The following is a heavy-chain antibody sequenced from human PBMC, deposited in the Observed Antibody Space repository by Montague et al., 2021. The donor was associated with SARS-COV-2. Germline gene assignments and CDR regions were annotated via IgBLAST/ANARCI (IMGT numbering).Heavy chain of an antibody. CDR1: DGSISNDY. J-gene: IGHJ6*02. V-gene: IGHV4-59*01. D-gene: IGHD3-16*01. Sequence: SETLSLTCTVSDGSISNDYWSWIRQPPGKGLEWIGDIYYSRSTNYNPSLKIRVTISVDTSKNQFSLKLSSVTAADTAVDHCASGGGHAAYYDCYGMDVWGQGTMVTVSS. CDR3: ASGGGHAAYYDCYGMDV. CDR2: IYYSRST.